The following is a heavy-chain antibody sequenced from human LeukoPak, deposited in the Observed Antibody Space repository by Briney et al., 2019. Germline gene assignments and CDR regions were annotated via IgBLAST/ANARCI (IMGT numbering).Heavy chain of an antibody. J-gene: IGHJ4*02. V-gene: IGHV3-23*01. CDR1: GFTFSSYA. Sequence: GGSLRLSCEASGFTFSSYATSWVRQAPGKGLEWVSGISVSGDGTYYADSVKGRFTISRDNSKNTLYLQMNSLRVEDTAVYHCATPGLDFWGQGAPVTFSS. CDR2: ISVSGDGT. CDR3: ATPGLDF.